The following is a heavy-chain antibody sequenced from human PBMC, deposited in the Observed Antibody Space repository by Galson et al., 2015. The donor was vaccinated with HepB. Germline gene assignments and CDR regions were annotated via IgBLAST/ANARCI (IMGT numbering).Heavy chain of an antibody. CDR2: INPNSGGT. CDR3: ARSYGDYYFDY. V-gene: IGHV1-2*06. CDR1: GYTFTGYY. Sequence: SVKVSCKASGYTFTGYYMHWVRQAPGQGLEWMGRINPNSGGTNYAQKFQGRVTLTRDTSISTAYMELTRLRSDDTAVYYCARSYGDYYFDYWGQGTLVTVSS. D-gene: IGHD4-17*01. J-gene: IGHJ4*02.